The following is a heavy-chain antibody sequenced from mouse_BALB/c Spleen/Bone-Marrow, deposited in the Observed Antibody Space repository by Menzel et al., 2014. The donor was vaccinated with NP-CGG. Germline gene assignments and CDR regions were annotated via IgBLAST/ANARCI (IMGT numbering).Heavy chain of an antibody. D-gene: IGHD2-14*01. CDR1: GFSLTSYG. Sequence: VQLQQSGPGLVAPSQRLSIPCTVSGFSLTSYGVHWVRQPPGKALEWLGVIWAGGSTNYNSALMSRLSISKDNSKSXVFLKMNSLQTDDTAMYYCARVIRYESYFDYWGQGTTLTVSS. V-gene: IGHV2-9*02. J-gene: IGHJ2*01. CDR3: ARVIRYESYFDY. CDR2: IWAGGST.